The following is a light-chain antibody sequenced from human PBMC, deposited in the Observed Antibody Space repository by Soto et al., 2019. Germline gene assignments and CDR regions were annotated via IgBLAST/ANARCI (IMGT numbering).Light chain of an antibody. Sequence: IQMTQSPSSLSSSLGDRITITCRASQSINNYLNWFQQKPGKAPKLLIYGGSNLQSGVPSRFSGSGSGTDCTLTINSLKTEDFATYYCQQSYSIIWTFGQGTKVDIK. CDR3: QQSYSIIWT. CDR2: GGS. CDR1: QSINNY. J-gene: IGKJ1*01. V-gene: IGKV1-39*01.